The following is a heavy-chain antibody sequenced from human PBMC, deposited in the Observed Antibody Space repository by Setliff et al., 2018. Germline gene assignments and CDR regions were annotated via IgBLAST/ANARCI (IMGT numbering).Heavy chain of an antibody. CDR1: GGSIDSHY. V-gene: IGHV4-59*11. CDR3: ARGKTFFGAFIRAFDI. D-gene: IGHD3-3*01. J-gene: IGHJ3*02. Sequence: SETLSLTCSVSGGSIDSHYWSWIRQPPGKGLEWIGSIYYSGNTNYNPSLKSRVTISIDTSKNQFSLKLSTVTAADTAVYHCARGKTFFGAFIRAFDIWGQGRMVTVSS. CDR2: IYYSGNT.